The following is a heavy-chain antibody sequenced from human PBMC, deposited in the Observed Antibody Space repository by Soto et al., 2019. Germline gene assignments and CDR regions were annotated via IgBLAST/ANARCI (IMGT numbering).Heavy chain of an antibody. J-gene: IGHJ3*02. CDR2: IRSKAYGGTT. Sequence: GGSLSLSCTASGFTFGDYAMSWFRQAPGKGLEWVGFIRSKAYGGTTEYAASVKGRFTISRDDSKSIAYLQMNSLKTEDTAVYYFTRDRITIFGVVIIRDAFDIWGQGTMVTVSS. D-gene: IGHD3-3*01. CDR3: TRDRITIFGVVIIRDAFDI. V-gene: IGHV3-49*03. CDR1: GFTFGDYA.